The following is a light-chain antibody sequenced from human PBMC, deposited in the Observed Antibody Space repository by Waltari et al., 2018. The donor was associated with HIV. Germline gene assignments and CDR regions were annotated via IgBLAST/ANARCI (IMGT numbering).Light chain of an antibody. CDR3: HQRSNWPIT. V-gene: IGKV3-11*01. CDR1: QGVRSY. CDR2: GAS. Sequence: EIVLTQSPATLSLSPGERATLSCRASQGVRSYLGWYQQKPGQAPRLLIYGASSRATGIPARFSGSGSGTDFTLTISSLEPGDFGVYYCHQRSNWPITFGQGTRLEI. J-gene: IGKJ5*01.